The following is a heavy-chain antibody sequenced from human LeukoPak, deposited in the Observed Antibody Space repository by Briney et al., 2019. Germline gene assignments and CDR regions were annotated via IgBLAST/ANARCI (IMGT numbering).Heavy chain of an antibody. V-gene: IGHV3-74*01. J-gene: IGHJ6*03. CDR1: GFTFSSYW. D-gene: IGHD3-22*01. Sequence: GGSLRLSCAASGFTFSSYWMHWVRQAPGKGLVWVSRINSDGSSTSYADSVKGRFTISRDNAKNTLYLQMNSLRAEDTAVYYCARDRREYYDSSGYYGSGWPYYYYYMDVWGKGTTVTVSS. CDR3: ARDRREYYDSSGYYGSGWPYYYYYMDV. CDR2: INSDGSST.